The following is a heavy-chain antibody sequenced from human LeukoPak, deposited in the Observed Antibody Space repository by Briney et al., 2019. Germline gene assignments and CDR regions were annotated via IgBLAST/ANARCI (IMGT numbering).Heavy chain of an antibody. V-gene: IGHV3-7*01. J-gene: IGHJ4*02. D-gene: IGHD3-10*01. CDR1: GFTFSSYA. Sequence: PGGSLRLSCAASGFTFSSYAMSWVRQAPGKGLEWVANIKQDGSEKYYVDSVKGRFTISRDNAKNSLYLQMNSLRAEDTAVYYCAREGGLGSLDYWGQGTLVTVSS. CDR3: AREGGLGSLDY. CDR2: IKQDGSEK.